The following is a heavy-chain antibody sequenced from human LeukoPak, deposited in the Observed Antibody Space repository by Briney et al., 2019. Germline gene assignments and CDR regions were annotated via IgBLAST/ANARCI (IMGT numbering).Heavy chain of an antibody. J-gene: IGHJ6*04. CDR2: ISSSGSTI. Sequence: GGSLRLSCAASGFTFGSYEMNWVRQAPGKGLEWVSYISSSGSTIYYADSVKGRFTISRDNAKNSLYLQMNSLRAEDTAVYYCAELGITLIGGVWGKGTTVTISS. V-gene: IGHV3-48*03. CDR3: AELGITLIGGV. D-gene: IGHD3-10*02. CDR1: GFTFGSYE.